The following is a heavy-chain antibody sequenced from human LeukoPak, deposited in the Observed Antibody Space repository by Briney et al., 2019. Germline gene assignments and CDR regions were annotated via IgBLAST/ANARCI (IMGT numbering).Heavy chain of an antibody. CDR2: IIPIFGIA. D-gene: IGHD1-26*01. J-gene: IGHJ4*02. V-gene: IGHV1-69*05. Sequence: SVKVSCKASGGTFSTYAITWVRQAPGKGREWMGGIIPIFGIANYAQKFQVRVTITTDESPSTAYMELSGLRSEDTAVYYCARGPPAGSGSGSYHLPYYFDYWGQGTLVTVSS. CDR1: GGTFSTYA. CDR3: ARGPPAGSGSGSYHLPYYFDY.